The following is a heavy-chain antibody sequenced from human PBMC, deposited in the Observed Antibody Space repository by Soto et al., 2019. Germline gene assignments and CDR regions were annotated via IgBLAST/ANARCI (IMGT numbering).Heavy chain of an antibody. J-gene: IGHJ3*02. CDR1: GFTFSSYA. D-gene: IGHD2-2*02. CDR3: AKASPYRSGAFDI. Sequence: EVQLLESGGGLVQPGGSLRLSCAASGFTFSSYAMNWVRQAPGKGLEWVSSISGGGGTTYYADSVKGRFTISRDNSDNTLYLQMNSLRVEDTAVYYCAKASPYRSGAFDIWGQGTMVTVSS. V-gene: IGHV3-23*01. CDR2: ISGGGGTT.